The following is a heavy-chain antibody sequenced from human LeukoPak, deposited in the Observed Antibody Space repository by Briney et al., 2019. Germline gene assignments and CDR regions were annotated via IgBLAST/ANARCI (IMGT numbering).Heavy chain of an antibody. D-gene: IGHD2-2*02. CDR3: AXXGXXCSSTSCYTREVVWFDP. V-gene: IGHV4-59*08. CDR1: GGSISSYY. J-gene: IGHJ5*02. CDR2: IYYSGST. Sequence: PSETLSLTCTVSGGSISSYYWSWIRQPPGKGLEWIGYIYYSGSTNYNPSLKSRVTISVDTSKNQFSLKLSSVTAADTAVYYCAXXGXXCSSTSCYTREVVWFDPWGQGTLVTVSS.